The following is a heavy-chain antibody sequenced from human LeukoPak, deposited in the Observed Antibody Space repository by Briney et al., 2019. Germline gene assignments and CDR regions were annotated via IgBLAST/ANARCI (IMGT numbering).Heavy chain of an antibody. Sequence: PGRSLRLSCAASGFTFSSYGMHWVRQAPGKGLEWVAVISYDGSNKYYADSVKGRFTISRDNSKNTLYLQMNSLRAEDTAVYYCAKDFVFGYGDYFDYWGQGTLVTVSS. D-gene: IGHD3-3*01. V-gene: IGHV3-30*18. CDR1: GFTFSSYG. J-gene: IGHJ4*02. CDR2: ISYDGSNK. CDR3: AKDFVFGYGDYFDY.